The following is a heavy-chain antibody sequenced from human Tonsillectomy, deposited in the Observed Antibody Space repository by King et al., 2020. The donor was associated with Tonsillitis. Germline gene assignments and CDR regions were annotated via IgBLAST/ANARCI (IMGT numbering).Heavy chain of an antibody. V-gene: IGHV4-34*01. CDR3: ARTAGTLKGWFDP. D-gene: IGHD6-13*01. Sequence: VQLQQWGAGLLKPSETLSLTCAVYGGSFSGYYWSWIRQPPGKGLEWIGEINHSGSTNYNPSLKSRVTISVDTSKNQFSRKLSSVTAADTAVYYCARTAGTLKGWFDPWGQGTLVTVSS. J-gene: IGHJ5*02. CDR1: GGSFSGYY. CDR2: INHSGST.